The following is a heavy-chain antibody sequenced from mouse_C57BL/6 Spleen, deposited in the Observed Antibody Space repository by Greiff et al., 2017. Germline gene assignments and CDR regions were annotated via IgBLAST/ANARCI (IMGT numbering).Heavy chain of an antibody. J-gene: IGHJ4*01. CDR2: INPNNGGT. CDR1: GYTFTDYN. CDR3: ARGAYDYYAMDY. V-gene: IGHV1-18*01. Sequence: EVQLQQSGPELVKPGASVKIPCKASGYTFTDYNMDWVKQSHGKSLEWIGDINPNNGGTIYNQKFKGKATLTVDKSSSTAYMELRSLTSEDTAVYYCARGAYDYYAMDYWGQGTSVTVSS. D-gene: IGHD6-5*01.